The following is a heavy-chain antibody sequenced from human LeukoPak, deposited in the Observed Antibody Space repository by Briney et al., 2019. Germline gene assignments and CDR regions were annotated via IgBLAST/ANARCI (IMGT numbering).Heavy chain of an antibody. Sequence: PGGSLRLSCAASGFTFGNYWMTWVRQAPGKGPEWVANINPDGSEKYYVDSVKGRFTISRDNAENSLYLQMNCLRAEDTALYYCARDGGSGDPGADYWGQGTLVTVS. V-gene: IGHV3-7*01. D-gene: IGHD4-23*01. CDR1: GFTFGNYW. CDR2: INPDGSEK. CDR3: ARDGGSGDPGADY. J-gene: IGHJ4*02.